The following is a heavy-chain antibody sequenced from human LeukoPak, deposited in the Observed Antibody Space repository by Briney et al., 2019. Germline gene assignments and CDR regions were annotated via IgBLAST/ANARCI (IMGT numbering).Heavy chain of an antibody. CDR2: TSTSMPT. Sequence: SSETLSLTCIVSGVATSSGYWSWIRQPAGKGLEWMGHTSTSMPTYYNPSLKSRVTMSLDTSENHFSLKLNSVTAADTAVYYCARGYGSGSYSTWGQGTLVTVSS. V-gene: IGHV4-4*07. J-gene: IGHJ5*02. CDR1: GVATSSGY. CDR3: ARGYGSGSYST. D-gene: IGHD3-10*01.